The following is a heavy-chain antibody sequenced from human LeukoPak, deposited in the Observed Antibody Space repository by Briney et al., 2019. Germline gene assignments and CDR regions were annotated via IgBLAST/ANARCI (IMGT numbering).Heavy chain of an antibody. D-gene: IGHD5-12*01. CDR1: GYTFTSYD. V-gene: IGHV1-8*03. CDR3: ARGRSTGYPYYFEY. Sequence: ASVKVSCKASGYTFTSYDINWVRQANGKGLEWMRWMNPNSGSTGYAQKFQGRVTITRNTSISTAYMELSGLRSEDTAVYYCARGRSTGYPYYFEYWGQGTLVTVSS. J-gene: IGHJ4*02. CDR2: MNPNSGST.